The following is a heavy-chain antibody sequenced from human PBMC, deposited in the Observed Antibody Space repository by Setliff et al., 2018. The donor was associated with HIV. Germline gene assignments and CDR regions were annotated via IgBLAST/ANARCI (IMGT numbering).Heavy chain of an antibody. Sequence: SETLSLTCSVSGGSVDNNKYYWTWIRQPPGKGLEWTGSIYHTGRTYYNRSLESRLTISIDTSRNQFSLKLTSVTAADTAMYYCASRIYYYDESRVLREEGFVPWGQGTLVTV. CDR3: ASRIYYYDESRVLREEGFVP. CDR2: IYHTGRT. J-gene: IGHJ5*02. CDR1: GGSVDNNKYY. V-gene: IGHV4-39*01. D-gene: IGHD3-22*01.